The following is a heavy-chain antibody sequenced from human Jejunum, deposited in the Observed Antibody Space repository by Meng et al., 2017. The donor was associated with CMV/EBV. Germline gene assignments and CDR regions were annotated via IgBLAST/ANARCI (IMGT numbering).Heavy chain of an antibody. V-gene: IGHV3-74*01. D-gene: IGHD3-3*02. CDR2: INGDGSTT. CDR3: AREERLALPDYYGMDV. CDR1: FTFSRYW. J-gene: IGHJ6*04. Sequence: FTFSRYWMDWVRQVPGKGLVFVSRINGDGSTTTYVDSVKGRFTISRDNAKNTVNLEMNSLRAEDTAVYYCAREERLALPDYYGMDVWGKG.